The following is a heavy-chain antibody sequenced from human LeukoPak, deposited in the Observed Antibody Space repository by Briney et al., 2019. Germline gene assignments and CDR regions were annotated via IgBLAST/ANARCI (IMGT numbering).Heavy chain of an antibody. CDR2: INPNSGGT. CDR1: GYTFTGYY. J-gene: IGHJ5*02. D-gene: IGHD2-2*01. V-gene: IGHV1-2*02. Sequence: ASVKVSCKASGYTFTGYYMHWVRQAPGQGLEWMGWINPNSGGTNYAQKFQGRVTMTRDTSISTAYMELSRLRSDDTAVYYCARCRVCSSTSRRNWFDPWGQGTLVTVSS. CDR3: ARCRVCSSTSRRNWFDP.